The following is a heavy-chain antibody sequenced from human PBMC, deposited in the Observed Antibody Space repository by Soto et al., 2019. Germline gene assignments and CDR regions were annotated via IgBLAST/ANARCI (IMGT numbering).Heavy chain of an antibody. J-gene: IGHJ4*02. V-gene: IGHV3-23*01. Sequence: GGSLRLSCAASGFTFSSYAMSWVRQGPGKGLEWVSAISGSGGRTYYADSVKGRFTISRDNSKTTLYLQMNSLRAEDTAVYYCAPQRSGPTRYFDYWGQGTLVTVSS. D-gene: IGHD2-15*01. CDR2: ISGSGGRT. CDR1: GFTFSSYA. CDR3: APQRSGPTRYFDY.